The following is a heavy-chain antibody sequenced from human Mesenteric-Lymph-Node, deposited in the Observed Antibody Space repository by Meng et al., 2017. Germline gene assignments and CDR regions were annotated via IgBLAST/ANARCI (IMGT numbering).Heavy chain of an antibody. CDR1: GDSVSSKSAA. Sequence: QVQLQQSGPGLVKSAHTLPLTCAISGDSVSSKSAAWSWIRQSPSRGLEWLGRTNNRSKWYNDYAVSVKSRISINPDTSKNQFSLRLNSVTPEDTAVYYCASTENHFWGQGTLVTVSS. D-gene: IGHD1-26*01. CDR2: TNNRSKWYN. CDR3: ASTENHF. J-gene: IGHJ4*02. V-gene: IGHV6-1*01.